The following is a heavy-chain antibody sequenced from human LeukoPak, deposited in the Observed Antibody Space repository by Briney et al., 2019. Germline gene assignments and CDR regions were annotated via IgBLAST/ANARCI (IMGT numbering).Heavy chain of an antibody. J-gene: IGHJ3*02. D-gene: IGHD1-26*01. Sequence: SETLSLTCTVSGGSISSYYWSWIRQPPGKGPEWIGYIYYTGSTTYNPSLKSRVTLSVDTSKNQFSLKLSSVTAADTAVYYCASSLGATTYAFDIWGQGTVVTVSS. V-gene: IGHV4-59*01. CDR1: GGSISSYY. CDR2: IYYTGST. CDR3: ASSLGATTYAFDI.